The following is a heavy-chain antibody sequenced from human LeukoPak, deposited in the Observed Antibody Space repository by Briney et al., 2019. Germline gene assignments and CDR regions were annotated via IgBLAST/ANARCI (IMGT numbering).Heavy chain of an antibody. CDR1: GYTFTGYY. V-gene: IGHV1-69*05. Sequence: ASVNVSCKASGYTFTGYYMHWVRQAPGQGLEWMGGIIPIFGTANYAQKFQGRVTITTDESTSTAYMELSSLRSEDTAVYYCAVIGGVGFFDYWGQGTLVTVSS. CDR2: IIPIFGTA. CDR3: AVIGGVGFFDY. D-gene: IGHD3-16*01. J-gene: IGHJ4*02.